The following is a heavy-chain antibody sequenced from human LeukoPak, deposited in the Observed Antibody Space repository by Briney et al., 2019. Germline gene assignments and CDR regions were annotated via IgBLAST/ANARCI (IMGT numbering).Heavy chain of an antibody. CDR3: PRHRGRWRYGSGSIWFDP. J-gene: IGHJ5*02. CDR2: IYYSGST. Sequence: SETLSLTCTVSGGSISSSSYYWGWIRQPPGKGLEWIGSIYYSGSTYYNPSLKSRVTISVDTSKNQFSLKLSSVTAADTAVYYCPRHRGRWRYGSGSIWFDPWGQGTLVTVSS. D-gene: IGHD3-10*01. V-gene: IGHV4-39*01. CDR1: GGSISSSSYY.